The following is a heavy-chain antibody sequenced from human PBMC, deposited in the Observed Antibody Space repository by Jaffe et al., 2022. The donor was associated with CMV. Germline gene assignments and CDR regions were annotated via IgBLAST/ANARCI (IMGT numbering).Heavy chain of an antibody. Sequence: QLQLQESGPGLVKPSETLSLTCTVSGGSISSSSYYWGWIRQPPGKGLEWIGSIYYSGSTYYNPSLKSRVTISVDTSKNQFSLKLSSVTAADTAVYYCARHPYLTTLLDFDYWGQGTLVTVSS. D-gene: IGHD4-17*01. V-gene: IGHV4-39*01. CDR3: ARHPYLTTLLDFDY. J-gene: IGHJ4*02. CDR2: IYYSGST. CDR1: GGSISSSSYY.